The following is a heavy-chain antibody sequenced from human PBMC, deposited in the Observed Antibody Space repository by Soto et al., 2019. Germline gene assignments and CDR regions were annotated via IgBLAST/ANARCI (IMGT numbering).Heavy chain of an antibody. D-gene: IGHD2-15*01. J-gene: IGHJ6*03. CDR3: ARRDCSGGSCSYYYYYMDV. CDR2: ISSSGSTI. V-gene: IGHV3-11*01. Sequence: QVQLVESGGGLVKPGGSLRLSCAASGFNFSDYYMSWIRQAPGKGLEWVSYISSSGSTIYYADSVKGRFTISRDNAKNSLYLQINSLRAEYTAVYYCARRDCSGGSCSYYYYYMDVWGKGTTVTVSS. CDR1: GFNFSDYY.